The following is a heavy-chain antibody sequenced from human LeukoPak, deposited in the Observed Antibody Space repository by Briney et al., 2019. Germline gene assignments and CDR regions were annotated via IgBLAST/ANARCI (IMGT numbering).Heavy chain of an antibody. J-gene: IGHJ4*02. D-gene: IGHD5-12*01. Sequence: GGSLRLSCAVSGFTFDDYAMHWVRHVPGKGLEWVSGINWNRDSIVYADSVKGRFTTSRDNAKNSLYLQVNSLRAKDTAFYYCAINGGGDSGYGNFAYWGQGSLVTVSS. V-gene: IGHV3-9*01. CDR1: GFTFDDYA. CDR3: AINGGGDSGYGNFAY. CDR2: INWNRDSI.